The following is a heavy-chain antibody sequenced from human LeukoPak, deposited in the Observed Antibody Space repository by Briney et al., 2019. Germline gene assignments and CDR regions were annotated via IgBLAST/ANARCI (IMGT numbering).Heavy chain of an antibody. CDR2: IYHSGST. V-gene: IGHV4-38-2*02. D-gene: IGHD3-10*01. CDR3: ARDSHRQYGSGSYSDWFDP. J-gene: IGHJ5*02. Sequence: SETLSLTCTVSGYSISSGYYWGWIRQPPGKGLEWIGSIYHSGSTYYNPSLKSRVTISVGTSKNQFSLKLSSVTAADTAVYYCARDSHRQYGSGSYSDWFDPWGQGTLVTVSS. CDR1: GYSISSGYY.